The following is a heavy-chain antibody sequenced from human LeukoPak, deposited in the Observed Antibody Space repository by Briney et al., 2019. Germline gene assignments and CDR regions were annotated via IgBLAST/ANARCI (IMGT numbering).Heavy chain of an antibody. V-gene: IGHV3-23*01. D-gene: IGHD1-26*01. CDR2: ISGSGGST. CDR1: GFTFSSYG. Sequence: PGGSLRLSCAASGFTFSSYGMNWVCQAPGKGLEWVSAISGSGGSTYYADSVKGRFTISRDNSKNTLYLQMNSLRAEDTAVYYCAKRGYSGSYYYLYYFDYWGQGTLVTVSS. J-gene: IGHJ4*02. CDR3: AKRGYSGSYYYLYYFDY.